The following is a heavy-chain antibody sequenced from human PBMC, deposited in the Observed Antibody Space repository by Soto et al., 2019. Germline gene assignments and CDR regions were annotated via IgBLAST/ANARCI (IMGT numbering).Heavy chain of an antibody. J-gene: IGHJ4*02. Sequence: PSETLSLTCTVSGGSISSGGYYWSWIRQHPGKGLEWIGYIYYSGSTYYDPSLKSRVTISVDTSKNQFSLKLSSVTAADTAVYYCVRGRMYYYDSSGYPGNLFDYWGQGTLVTVSS. V-gene: IGHV4-31*03. D-gene: IGHD3-22*01. CDR2: IYYSGST. CDR3: VRGRMYYYDSSGYPGNLFDY. CDR1: GGSISSGGYY.